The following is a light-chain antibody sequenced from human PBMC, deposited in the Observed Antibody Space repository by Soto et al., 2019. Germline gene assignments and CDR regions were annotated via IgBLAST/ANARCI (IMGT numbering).Light chain of an antibody. CDR3: QKYNSALFT. V-gene: IGKV1-27*01. J-gene: IGKJ3*01. CDR2: AAS. Sequence: DIPMTQSPSSLSASIGDRVTITCRASQGISNFLAWYRQKPGKAPKLLIYAASTLQSGVPSRFSGSGSGTDFTLTISSLQPEDVATYYCQKYNSALFTFGPGTKVAIK. CDR1: QGISNF.